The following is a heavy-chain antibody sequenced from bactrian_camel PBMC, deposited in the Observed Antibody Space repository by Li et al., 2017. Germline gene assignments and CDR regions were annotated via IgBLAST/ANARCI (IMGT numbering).Heavy chain of an antibody. J-gene: IGHJ4*01. D-gene: IGHD2*01. CDR2: IYTVTGST. Sequence: HVQLVESGGGSVPFGGSLKLSCVASPYPGSDYSMGWFRQAPRKQRERIAAIYTVTGSTAYADSVKGRFTISQDIAKKTLYLQMNSLRPEDTAMYYCAASLGKTYCSEAYFLSRLRPSFGFMGQGTQVTVS. V-gene: IGHV3S54*01. CDR1: PYPGSDYS.